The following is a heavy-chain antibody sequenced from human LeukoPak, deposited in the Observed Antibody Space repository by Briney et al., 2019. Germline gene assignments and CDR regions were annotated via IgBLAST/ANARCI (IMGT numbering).Heavy chain of an antibody. Sequence: SETLSLTCTVSGGSISSSSYYWGWIRQPPGKGLEWIGSIYYTGKTYYNPSLKSRITISVDTSKNQFSLKLSSVTAADTAVHYCARQVSGYRSLDYWGQGTLVTVSS. CDR1: GGSISSSSYY. CDR2: IYYTGKT. D-gene: IGHD5-12*01. V-gene: IGHV4-39*01. CDR3: ARQVSGYRSLDY. J-gene: IGHJ4*02.